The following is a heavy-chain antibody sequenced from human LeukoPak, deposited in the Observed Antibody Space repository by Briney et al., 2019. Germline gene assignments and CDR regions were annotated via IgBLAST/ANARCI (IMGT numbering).Heavy chain of an antibody. CDR1: GFSLSSYA. J-gene: IGHJ6*03. D-gene: IGHD3-3*01. CDR3: ARDPRGRVVDIFSYYMDD. V-gene: IGHV3-30*01. Sequence: GRSLRLSCAASGFSLSSYAMHWVRQAPGKGLEWVAVISYDGSKKYYADSVKGRFTISRDNFKNTLYLQMNSLRAEDTAVYYCARDPRGRVVDIFSYYMDDWGKGTTVTVSS. CDR2: ISYDGSKK.